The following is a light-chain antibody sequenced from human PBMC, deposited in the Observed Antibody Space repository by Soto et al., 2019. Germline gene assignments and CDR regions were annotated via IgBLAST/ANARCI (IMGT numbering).Light chain of an antibody. CDR3: QHYSTESGVT. CDR2: DAS. J-gene: IGKJ4*01. Sequence: TQLTHTPSFLSAALRDRVTITFPASQGITNVLAWYQQKPGKAPKLLIYDASTLESGVPSRFSGSGSGTHFTLTVSNLQPDDFATYYCQHYSTESGVTLGGGTKVDIK. V-gene: IGKV1-13*02. CDR1: QGITNV.